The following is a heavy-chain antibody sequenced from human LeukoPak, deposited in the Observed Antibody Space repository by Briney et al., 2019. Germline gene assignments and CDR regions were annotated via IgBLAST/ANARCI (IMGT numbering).Heavy chain of an antibody. J-gene: IGHJ4*02. D-gene: IGHD3-9*01. Sequence: GGSLRLSCAASGFTFSSYAMHWVRQAPGKGLEWVAVISYDGSNKYYADSVKGRFTISRDNSKNTLYLQMNSLRAEDTALYYCARDSDWFFWDWGLGTLVTVSS. V-gene: IGHV3-30-3*01. CDR1: GFTFSSYA. CDR3: ARDSDWFFWD. CDR2: ISYDGSNK.